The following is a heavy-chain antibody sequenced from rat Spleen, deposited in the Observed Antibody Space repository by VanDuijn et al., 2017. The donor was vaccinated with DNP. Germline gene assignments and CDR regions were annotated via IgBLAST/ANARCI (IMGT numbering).Heavy chain of an antibody. D-gene: IGHD1-12*02. Sequence: EVQLVESGGGLVQPGRSLKLSCAASGFTFSNYYMAWVRQAPKKGLEWVAASSPSGSRTYYADSVKGRFTISRDNAKSTLYLQMNSLRSEDMATYYCARPNYYAGSYPHYWGQGVMVTVSS. J-gene: IGHJ2*01. CDR1: GFTFSNYY. CDR2: SSPSGSRT. CDR3: ARPNYYAGSYPHY. V-gene: IGHV5-22*01.